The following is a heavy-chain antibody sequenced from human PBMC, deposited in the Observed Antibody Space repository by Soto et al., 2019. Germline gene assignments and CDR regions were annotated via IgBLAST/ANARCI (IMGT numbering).Heavy chain of an antibody. CDR3: AKLASGHYCTHGLCLLYYCDY. CDR1: GFTFNNYA. CDR2: VSGSGGST. Sequence: EVQLLESGGGLVQPGGSLRLSCAASGFTFNNYAMSWVRQAPGKGLEWVSAVSGSGGSTHYADSVKGRFTISRDNSKNTLCLQRNSLRAEDTAVYYCAKLASGHYCTHGLCLLYYCDYWGQGAQVTVSS. D-gene: IGHD2-8*01. J-gene: IGHJ4*02. V-gene: IGHV3-23*01.